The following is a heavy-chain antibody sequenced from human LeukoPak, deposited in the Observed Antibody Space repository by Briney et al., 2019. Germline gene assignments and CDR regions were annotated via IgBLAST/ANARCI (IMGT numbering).Heavy chain of an antibody. J-gene: IGHJ4*02. Sequence: PGGSLRLSCAASGVTVTSNYMAWVCQAQGPGLEWGSVIYNGVNTNYADSVKGRFTISRDNSKNTLYLQMNSLRAEDTAVYYCAGGPRWLAFDYWGQGTLVTVSS. CDR2: IYNGVNT. D-gene: IGHD6-19*01. CDR3: AGGPRWLAFDY. V-gene: IGHV3-53*01. CDR1: GVTVTSNY.